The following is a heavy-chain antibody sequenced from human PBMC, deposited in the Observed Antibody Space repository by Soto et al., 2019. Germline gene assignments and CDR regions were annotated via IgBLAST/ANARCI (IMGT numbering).Heavy chain of an antibody. CDR2: IYYSGST. D-gene: IGHD6-6*01. CDR3: ARQPYRSSNPFDY. Sequence: SETLSLTCTVSGGSISSYYWSWIRQPPGKGLEWIRYIYYSGSTYYNPSLKSRVTISVDTSKNQFSLKLSSVTAADTAVYYCARQPYRSSNPFDYWDQGTLVTVSS. CDR1: GGSISSYY. V-gene: IGHV4-59*08. J-gene: IGHJ4*02.